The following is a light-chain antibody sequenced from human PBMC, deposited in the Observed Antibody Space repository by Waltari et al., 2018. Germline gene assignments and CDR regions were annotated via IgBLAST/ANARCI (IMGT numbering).Light chain of an antibody. J-gene: IGKJ4*01. V-gene: IGKV3-20*01. CDR2: DAS. Sequence: EIVLTQSPGTLSLSPGESASLSCRASQSLGNTYLAWYQQKPCQAPRLLIFDASRRATGIPDRFSGSGSGTDFTLTISRLEPEDFAVYFCQKYGRTPRPFGGGTKVEI. CDR3: QKYGRTPRP. CDR1: QSLGNTY.